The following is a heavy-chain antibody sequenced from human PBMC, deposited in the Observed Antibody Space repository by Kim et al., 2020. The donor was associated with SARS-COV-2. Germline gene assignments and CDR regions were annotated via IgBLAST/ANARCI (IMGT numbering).Heavy chain of an antibody. V-gene: IGHV1-46*01. J-gene: IGHJ4*02. D-gene: IGHD2-15*01. Sequence: SYAQKFQGRVTMTRDTSPSTVYMELSSLRSEDTAVYYCAREGSGAIPFGYWGQGTLVTVSS. CDR3: AREGSGAIPFGY.